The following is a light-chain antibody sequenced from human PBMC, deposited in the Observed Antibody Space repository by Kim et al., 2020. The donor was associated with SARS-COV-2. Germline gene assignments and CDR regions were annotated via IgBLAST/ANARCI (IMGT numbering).Light chain of an antibody. CDR2: RNN. CDR1: TNNVGTQG. V-gene: IGLV10-54*04. J-gene: IGLJ3*02. CDR3: SAWDSSLNVWV. Sequence: QTSQLDSPGNTNNVGTQGAAWLQQHQGHPHKLLSYRNNNRPSGISERFSASRSGDTASLTFTGLQPEDETDYYCSAWDSSLNVWVFGGGTQLTVL.